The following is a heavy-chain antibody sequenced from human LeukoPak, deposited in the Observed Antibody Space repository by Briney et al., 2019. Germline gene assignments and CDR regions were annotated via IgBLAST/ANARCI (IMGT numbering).Heavy chain of an antibody. CDR3: ARELGYYYDSIGY. V-gene: IGHV3-21*01. Sequence: GGSLRLSCAASGFTFSSYSMNWVRQAPGKGLAWVSSISSSSSYIYYADSVKGRFTISRDNDKNSLYLQMNSLRAEDTAVYYCARELGYYYDSIGYWGQGTLVTVSS. J-gene: IGHJ4*02. CDR2: ISSSSSYI. D-gene: IGHD3-22*01. CDR1: GFTFSSYS.